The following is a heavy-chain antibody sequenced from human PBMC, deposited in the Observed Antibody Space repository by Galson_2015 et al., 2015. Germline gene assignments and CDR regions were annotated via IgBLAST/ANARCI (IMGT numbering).Heavy chain of an antibody. CDR3: ARGRFRTVVVAARDTYYFDY. CDR2: ISSSSSYI. Sequence: SLRLSCAASGFTFSSYSMNWVRQAPGKGLEWVSSISSSSSYIYYADSVKGRFTISRDNAKNSLYLQMNSLRAEDTAVYYCARGRFRTVVVAARDTYYFDYWGQGTLVTVSS. J-gene: IGHJ4*02. V-gene: IGHV3-21*01. D-gene: IGHD2-15*01. CDR1: GFTFSSYS.